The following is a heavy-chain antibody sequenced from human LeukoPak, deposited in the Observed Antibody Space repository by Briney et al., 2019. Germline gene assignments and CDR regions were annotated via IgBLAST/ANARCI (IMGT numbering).Heavy chain of an antibody. D-gene: IGHD1-26*01. CDR1: GYTFTGYY. V-gene: IGHV1-2*02. J-gene: IGHJ4*02. CDR3: ARGIVGATTGD. CDR2: INQNSGGT. Sequence: ASVKVSCKASGYTFTGYYMHWVRQAPGQGLEWMGWINQNSGGTNYAQKFQGRVTMTRDTSISTAYMELSRLRSDDTAVYYCARGIVGATTGDWGQGTLVTVSS.